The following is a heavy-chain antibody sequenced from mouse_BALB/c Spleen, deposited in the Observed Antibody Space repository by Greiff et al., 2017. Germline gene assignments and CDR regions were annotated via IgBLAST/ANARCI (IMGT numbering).Heavy chain of an antibody. CDR3: ARIGAYLLWLRREAMDY. CDR2: IWWDDDK. CDR1: GFSLSTSGMG. D-gene: IGHD2-2*01. J-gene: IGHJ4*01. V-gene: IGHV8-8*01. Sequence: QVTLKVSGPGILQPSQTLSLTCSFSGFSLSTSGMGVGWIRQPSGKGLEWLAHIWWDDDKRYNPALKSRLTISKDTSSNQVFLKIASVDTADTATYYCARIGAYLLWLRREAMDYWGQGTSVTVSS.